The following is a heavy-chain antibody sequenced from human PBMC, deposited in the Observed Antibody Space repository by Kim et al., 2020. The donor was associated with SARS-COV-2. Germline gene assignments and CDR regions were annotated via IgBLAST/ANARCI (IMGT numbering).Heavy chain of an antibody. CDR1: GGSISSYY. V-gene: IGHV4-59*01. Sequence: SETLSLTCTVSGGSISSYYWSWIRQPPGKGLEWIGYIYYSGSTNYNPSLKSRVTISVDTSKNQFSLKLSSVTAADTAVYYCARGSYDSSGYYFSYYYGMDVWGQGTTVTVSS. CDR2: IYYSGST. CDR3: ARGSYDSSGYYFSYYYGMDV. D-gene: IGHD3-22*01. J-gene: IGHJ6*02.